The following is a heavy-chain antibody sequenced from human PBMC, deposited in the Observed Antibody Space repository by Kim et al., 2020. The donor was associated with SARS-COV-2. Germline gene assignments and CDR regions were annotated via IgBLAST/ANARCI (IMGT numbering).Heavy chain of an antibody. CDR1: GFTFSSYA. CDR2: ISYDGSNK. CDR3: ARGYCSSTSCYFVGDYY. D-gene: IGHD2-2*01. J-gene: IGHJ6*01. Sequence: GGSLRLSCAASGFTFSSYAMHWVRQAPGKGLEWVAVISYDGSNKYYADSVKGRFTISRDNSKNTLYLQMNSLRAEDTAVYYCARGYCSSTSCYFVGDYY. V-gene: IGHV3-30*04.